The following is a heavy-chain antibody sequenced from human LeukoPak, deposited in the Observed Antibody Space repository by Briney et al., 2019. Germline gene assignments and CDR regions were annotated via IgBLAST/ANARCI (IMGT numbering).Heavy chain of an antibody. V-gene: IGHV3-7*01. CDR2: IRQDGSET. D-gene: IGHD2-2*01. J-gene: IGHJ6*03. Sequence: PGGSLRLSCAASGFIFSNYWMTWVRQAPGKGLEWVANIRQDGSETNYVDSVKGRFTISRDNAKYSLYLQMNSLRAEDTAVYYCARESIVVVPAAKMPNYYYYYMDVWGKGTTVTVSS. CDR3: ARESIVVVPAAKMPNYYYYYMDV. CDR1: GFIFSNYW.